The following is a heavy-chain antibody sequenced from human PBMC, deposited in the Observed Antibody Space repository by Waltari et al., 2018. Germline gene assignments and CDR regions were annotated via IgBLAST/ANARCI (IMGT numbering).Heavy chain of an antibody. V-gene: IGHV4-39*01. CDR3: ARLQTYYDFWSGYYTGYAFDI. D-gene: IGHD3-3*01. Sequence: QLQLQESGPGLVKPSETLSLTCTVSGGSISSSSYYWGWIRQPPGKGLEWIGSIYYSGSTYYNPSLNSRVTISVDTSKNQFSLKLSSVTAADTAVYYCARLQTYYDFWSGYYTGYAFDIWGQGTMVTVSS. CDR1: GGSISSSSYY. J-gene: IGHJ3*02. CDR2: IYYSGST.